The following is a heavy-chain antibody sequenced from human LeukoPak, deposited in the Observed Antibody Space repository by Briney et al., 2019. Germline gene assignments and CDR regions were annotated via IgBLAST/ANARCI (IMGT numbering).Heavy chain of an antibody. Sequence: PGGSLRLSCAASGFTFSSYAMSWVRQAPGKGLEWVSAISGGGGSTYYADSVKGRFTISRDNSKNTLYLQMNSLRAEDTAVYYCAKGIGHTTYYYDSSGYYYDYWGQGTLVTVSS. CDR2: ISGGGGST. CDR3: AKGIGHTTYYYDSSGYYYDY. D-gene: IGHD3-22*01. V-gene: IGHV3-23*01. CDR1: GFTFSSYA. J-gene: IGHJ4*02.